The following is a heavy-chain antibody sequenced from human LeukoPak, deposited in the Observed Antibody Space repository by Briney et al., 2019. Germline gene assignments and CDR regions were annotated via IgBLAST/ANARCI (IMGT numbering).Heavy chain of an antibody. Sequence: ASVKVSCKVSGYTLTELSMHWVRQAPGKGLEWMGGFDPEDGETIYAQKFQGRVTMTEDTSTDTACMELSSLRSEDTAVYYCATTYSGSFKAFDYWGQGTLVTGSS. D-gene: IGHD1-26*01. CDR1: GYTLTELS. J-gene: IGHJ4*02. CDR3: ATTYSGSFKAFDY. CDR2: FDPEDGET. V-gene: IGHV1-24*01.